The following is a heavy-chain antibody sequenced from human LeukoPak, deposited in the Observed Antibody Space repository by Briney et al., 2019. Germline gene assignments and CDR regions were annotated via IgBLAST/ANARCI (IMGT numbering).Heavy chain of an antibody. D-gene: IGHD3-10*01. J-gene: IGHJ2*01. CDR2: IDPNSGGT. CDR3: ARGRGTTMVRGVITNYFDL. V-gene: IGHV1-2*02. Sequence: GASVKVSCKTSGYTFTAHYIHWVRPAPGQGLEWMGWIDPNSGGTNYAQKFLGSVTMTGDTSINTAFMKIRRLRSDDTAIYYCARGRGTTMVRGVITNYFDLWGRGSLVTVSS. CDR1: GYTFTAHY.